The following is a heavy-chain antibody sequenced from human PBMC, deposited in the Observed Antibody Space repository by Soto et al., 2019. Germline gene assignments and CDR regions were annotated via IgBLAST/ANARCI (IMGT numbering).Heavy chain of an antibody. CDR2: INPNSGVT. CDR1: GDTFTDYY. D-gene: IGHD5-12*01. Sequence: QVQLVQSGAEVKKPGASVTVSCRSSGDTFTDYYMHWVRQAPGQGLEWMGWINPNSGVTKYAQKFQGWGTMTRDTSIRTVYMQLSRLRSDDTAVYYCARESGGATASLDYYYCYMDVWGTGTTVTVSS. J-gene: IGHJ6*03. CDR3: ARESGGATASLDYYYCYMDV. V-gene: IGHV1-2*04.